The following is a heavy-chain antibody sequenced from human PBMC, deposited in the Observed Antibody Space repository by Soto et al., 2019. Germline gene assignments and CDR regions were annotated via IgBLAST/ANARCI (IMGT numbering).Heavy chain of an antibody. D-gene: IGHD4-17*01. Sequence: VKLLESGGGLVQPGGSMRLSCEASGFPFWTYSMSWVRQAPRKGLEWIGYIYYNGNTYFSPSLKSRLTISIDTSKNQFSLKLSSVTAADTAMYYCARARLRAVYAFDFWGQGTMVTVSS. V-gene: IGHV4-59*06. CDR2: IYYNGNT. CDR1: GFPFWTYS. J-gene: IGHJ3*01. CDR3: ARARLRAVYAFDF.